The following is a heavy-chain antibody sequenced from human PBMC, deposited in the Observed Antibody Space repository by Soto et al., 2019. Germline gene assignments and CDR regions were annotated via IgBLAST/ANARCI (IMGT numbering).Heavy chain of an antibody. CDR1: GFTFGSYA. CDR3: ATVRPRDPNFPDSYYYGMDV. V-gene: IGHV3-23*01. D-gene: IGHD1-1*01. CDR2: INGGGSST. J-gene: IGHJ6*02. Sequence: GGSLRLSCAASGFTFGSYAMNWVRQAPGKGLEWVSGINGGGSSTYYADSVKGRVTISRDNSKNTLYLQMNSLRAEDTAVYYCATVRPRDPNFPDSYYYGMDVWGQGTTVTVSS.